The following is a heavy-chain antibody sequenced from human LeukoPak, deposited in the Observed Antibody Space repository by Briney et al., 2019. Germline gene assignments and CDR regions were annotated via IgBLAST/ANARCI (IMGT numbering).Heavy chain of an antibody. V-gene: IGHV1-2*02. D-gene: IGHD2-21*02. CDR2: INPNSGDT. CDR3: ASIVVVTARDAFDI. J-gene: IGHJ3*02. CDR1: VYIFTLYY. Sequence: ASVTVSCTASVYIFTLYYMHSVRQAPGHGLECMGWINPNSGDTNCAQKFQGRVTMTRDTSISTAYMELSRLRSDDTAVYYCASIVVVTARDAFDIWGQGTMVTVSS.